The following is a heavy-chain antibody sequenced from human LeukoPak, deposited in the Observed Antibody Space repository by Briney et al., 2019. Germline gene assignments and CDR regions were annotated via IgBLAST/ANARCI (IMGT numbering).Heavy chain of an antibody. J-gene: IGHJ4*02. CDR1: GGSFSGYY. V-gene: IGHV4-34*01. D-gene: IGHD3-10*01. CDR2: INHSGST. CDR3: ARGGYGSGSLDY. Sequence: SETLSLTCAVYGGSFSGYYWSWVRQPPGKGLEWIGEINHSGSTNYNPSLKSRVTISVDTSKNQFSLKLSSVTAADTAVYYCARGGYGSGSLDYWGQGTLVTVSS.